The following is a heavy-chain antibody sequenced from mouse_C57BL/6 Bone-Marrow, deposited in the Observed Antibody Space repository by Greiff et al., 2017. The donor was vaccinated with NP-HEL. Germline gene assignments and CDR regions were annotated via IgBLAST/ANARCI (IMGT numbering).Heavy chain of an antibody. CDR3: ARVGTTVELGFDY. Sequence: VQLQQPGAELVKPGASVKMSCKASGYTFTSYWITWVKQRPGQGLEWIGDIYPGSGSTNYNEKFKSKATLTVDTSSSTAYMQLSSLTSEDSAVYYCARVGTTVELGFDYWGQGTTLTVSS. V-gene: IGHV1-55*01. CDR1: GYTFTSYW. D-gene: IGHD1-1*01. J-gene: IGHJ2*01. CDR2: IYPGSGST.